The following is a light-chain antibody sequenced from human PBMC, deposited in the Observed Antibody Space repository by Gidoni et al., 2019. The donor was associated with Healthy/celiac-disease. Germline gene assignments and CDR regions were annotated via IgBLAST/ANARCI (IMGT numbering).Light chain of an antibody. Sequence: IVLTQSPGTLSLSPGERATLSCRASQSVSSSYLSWYQQTPGQAPRLLIYGASSRATGIPDRFSGRGSGTDFTLTISRLEPEAFAVYYCQQYGSSPWTFGQGTKVEIK. V-gene: IGKV3-20*01. J-gene: IGKJ1*01. CDR2: GAS. CDR1: QSVSSSY. CDR3: QQYGSSPWT.